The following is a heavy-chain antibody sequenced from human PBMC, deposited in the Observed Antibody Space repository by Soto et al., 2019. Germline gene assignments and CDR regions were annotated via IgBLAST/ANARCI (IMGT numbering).Heavy chain of an antibody. J-gene: IGHJ4*02. CDR2: VYNSGST. D-gene: IGHD6-13*01. V-gene: IGHV4-59*01. CDR1: GGSISSNY. Sequence: PSETLSLTCTVSGGSISSNYWTWIRQPPGKGLEWIGYVYNSGSTNYNPSLKSRVTISEDTSKSQFSLKVNSMTAADTAVYYCARYRREAVAGYTLDNWGQGILVTVSS. CDR3: ARYRREAVAGYTLDN.